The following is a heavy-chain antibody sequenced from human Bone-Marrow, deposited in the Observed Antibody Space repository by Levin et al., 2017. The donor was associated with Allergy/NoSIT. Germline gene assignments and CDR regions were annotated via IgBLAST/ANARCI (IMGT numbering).Heavy chain of an antibody. V-gene: IGHV3-30*18. J-gene: IGHJ6*02. CDR3: AKAMVRPYYFYGMDV. CDR2: ISYDGNKK. CDR1: GFTFTSYG. D-gene: IGHD2-8*01. Sequence: GESLKISCAASGFTFTSYGIYWVRQAPGEGLGWVAVISYDGNKKYYEDSVKGRFTISRDNSKNTVYLEMNSLRVEDTAVYYCAKAMVRPYYFYGMDVWGQGTTVTVSS.